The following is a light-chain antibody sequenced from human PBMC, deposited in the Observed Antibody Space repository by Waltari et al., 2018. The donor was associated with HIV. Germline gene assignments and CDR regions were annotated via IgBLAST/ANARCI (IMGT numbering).Light chain of an antibody. CDR2: EVN. CDR1: SSDVGGYKY. V-gene: IGLV2-14*01. J-gene: IGLJ2*01. CDR3: SSYTSTSTLGL. Sequence: LTQPASVSGSPGQSITISCTGTSSDVGGYKYVSWYQHHPSKAPKLIIYEVNNRHSGVSNRFSGSKSGNAASLAISGLQAEDEAEYYCSSYTSTSTLGLFGGGTKLTVL.